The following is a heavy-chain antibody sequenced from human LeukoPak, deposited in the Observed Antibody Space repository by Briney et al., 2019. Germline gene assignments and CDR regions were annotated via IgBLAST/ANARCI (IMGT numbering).Heavy chain of an antibody. CDR3: AADRGYGDFYGLVV. D-gene: IGHD4-17*01. Sequence: SVKVSCKASGFTFTNSATQWVRQPRGQRLEWIGWIVVGSSNTNYAQKFQKRVTITGDMSTSTAYMELSSLRSEDTAVYYCAADRGYGDFYGLVVWGQGTMVTVSS. CDR2: IVVGSSNT. J-gene: IGHJ6*01. V-gene: IGHV1-58*02. CDR1: GFTFTNSA.